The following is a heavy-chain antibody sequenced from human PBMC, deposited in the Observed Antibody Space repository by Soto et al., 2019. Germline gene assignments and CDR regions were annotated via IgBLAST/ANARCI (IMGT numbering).Heavy chain of an antibody. Sequence: QVQLQESGPGLVEPSQTLSLVCSVSGDPLSYGGYYWSWVRQSPGKALEWIGFVYHTGATYYHPSLGSRVTMAVEMSKNEFSLKLSSGTAADTDTYYWARESHSCWEWLDPWGQGILVSVSS. CDR2: VYHTGAT. J-gene: IGHJ5*02. CDR3: ARESHSCWEWLDP. D-gene: IGHD1-26*01. V-gene: IGHV4-31*03. CDR1: GDPLSYGGYY.